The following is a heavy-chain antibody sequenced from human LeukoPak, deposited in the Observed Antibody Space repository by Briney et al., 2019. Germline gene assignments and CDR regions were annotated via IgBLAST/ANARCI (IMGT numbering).Heavy chain of an antibody. Sequence: PSETLSLTCAVYGGSFSGYYWSWIRQPPGKGLEWIGEINHSGSTNYNPSLKSRVAISVDTSKNQFSLRLSSVTAADTAVYLCARVSCTTTSCPGWFDPWGQGTLVTVSS. V-gene: IGHV4-34*01. J-gene: IGHJ5*02. CDR2: INHSGST. CDR1: GGSFSGYY. D-gene: IGHD2-2*01. CDR3: ARVSCTTTSCPGWFDP.